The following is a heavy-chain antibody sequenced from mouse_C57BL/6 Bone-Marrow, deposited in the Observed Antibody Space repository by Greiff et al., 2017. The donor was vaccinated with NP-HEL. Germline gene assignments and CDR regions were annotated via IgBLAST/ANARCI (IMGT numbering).Heavy chain of an antibody. CDR3: ARSGYPYYAMDY. D-gene: IGHD2-2*01. CDR1: GYTFTSYW. V-gene: IGHV1-69*01. J-gene: IGHJ4*01. CDR2: IDPSDSYT. Sequence: QVQLQQPGAELVMPGASVKLSCKASGYTFTSYWMHWVKQRPGQGLEWIGEIDPSDSYTNYNQKFKGKSTLTVDKSFSTAYMQLSSLTSEDSAVYYCARSGYPYYAMDYWGQGTSVTVSS.